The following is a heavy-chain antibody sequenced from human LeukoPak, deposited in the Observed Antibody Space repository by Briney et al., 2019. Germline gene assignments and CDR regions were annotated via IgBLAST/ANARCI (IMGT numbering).Heavy chain of an antibody. CDR3: ARRANYYDSSDY. J-gene: IGHJ4*02. Sequence: SETLSLTCTVSGYSINSNSYYWGWVRQPPGKGLEWIGSVHYSGSSFYNPSLKSRVTVSIDTSKNQFSLKLSSVTAADTAVYYCARRANYYDSSDYWGQGTLVTVSS. D-gene: IGHD3-22*01. CDR1: GYSINSNSYY. CDR2: VHYSGSS. V-gene: IGHV4-39*01.